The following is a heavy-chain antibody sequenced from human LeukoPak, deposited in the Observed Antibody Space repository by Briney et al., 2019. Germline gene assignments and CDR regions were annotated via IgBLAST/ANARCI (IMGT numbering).Heavy chain of an antibody. Sequence: ASVKVSCKASGYTFTSYDINWVRQAPGQGLEWMGWISPNNGDTDYAQKFQGRVTMTRDTSISTAYMELSRLRSDDTAVYYCARVRYRLAETYIDYWGQGTLVTVSS. CDR1: GYTFTSYD. CDR2: ISPNNGDT. J-gene: IGHJ4*02. V-gene: IGHV1-2*02. D-gene: IGHD3-16*01. CDR3: ARVRYRLAETYIDY.